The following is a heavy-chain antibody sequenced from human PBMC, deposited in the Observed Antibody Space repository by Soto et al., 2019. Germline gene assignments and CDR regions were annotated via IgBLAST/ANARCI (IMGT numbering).Heavy chain of an antibody. Sequence: SETLSLTCTVSGGSVSSGSYYWSWIRQPPGKGLEWIGYIYYSGSTNYNPSLKSRVTISVDTSKNQFSLKLSSVTAADTAVYYCARHALYYDSSGQVDALDIWGQGTMVTVSS. D-gene: IGHD3-22*01. J-gene: IGHJ3*02. CDR1: GGSVSSGSYY. CDR3: ARHALYYDSSGQVDALDI. V-gene: IGHV4-61*01. CDR2: IYYSGST.